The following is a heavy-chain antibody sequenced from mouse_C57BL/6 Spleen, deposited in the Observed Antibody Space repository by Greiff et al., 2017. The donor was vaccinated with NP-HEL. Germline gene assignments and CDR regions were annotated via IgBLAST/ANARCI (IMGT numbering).Heavy chain of an antibody. Sequence: EVKLVESGGGLVKPGGSLKLSCAASGFTFSDYGMHWVRQAPEQGLEWVAYISSGSSTIYYADTVKGRFTISRDNAKNTLFLQMTSLRSEDTAMYYCARPNYYGSSSFADWGQGTLVTVSA. V-gene: IGHV5-17*01. CDR3: ARPNYYGSSSFAD. CDR1: GFTFSDYG. J-gene: IGHJ3*01. D-gene: IGHD1-1*01. CDR2: ISSGSSTI.